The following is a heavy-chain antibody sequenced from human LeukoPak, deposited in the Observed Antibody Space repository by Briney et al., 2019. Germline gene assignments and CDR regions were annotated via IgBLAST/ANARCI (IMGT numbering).Heavy chain of an antibody. CDR1: GFTFSRYW. Sequence: PGGSLRLSCAASGFTFSRYWMTWVRQAPGKGLEWVPNIKEDGSKKNYVDSVKGRFTISRDNAKNSLYLQMNSLRAEDTAVYYCATRLDYYDRSGYHQGGDWGQGTLVTVSS. CDR2: IKEDGSKK. V-gene: IGHV3-7*03. CDR3: ATRLDYYDRSGYHQGGD. J-gene: IGHJ4*02. D-gene: IGHD3-22*01.